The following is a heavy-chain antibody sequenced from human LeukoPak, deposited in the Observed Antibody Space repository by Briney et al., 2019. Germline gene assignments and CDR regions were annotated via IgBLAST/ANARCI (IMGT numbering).Heavy chain of an antibody. CDR3: ATRRIAVAAPFDY. CDR2: IYYSGST. CDR1: GASITSYY. D-gene: IGHD6-19*01. V-gene: IGHV4-59*01. Sequence: SETLSLTCAVSGASITSYYWSWIRQPPGKGLEWIGYIYYSGSTNYNPSLKSRVTMSVDTSKNEFSLKPSSVTTADTAVYYCATRRIAVAAPFDYWGQGTLVTVSS. J-gene: IGHJ4*02.